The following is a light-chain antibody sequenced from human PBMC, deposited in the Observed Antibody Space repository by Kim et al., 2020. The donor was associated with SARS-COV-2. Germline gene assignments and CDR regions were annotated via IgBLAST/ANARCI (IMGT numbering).Light chain of an antibody. V-gene: IGKV1-39*01. Sequence: ASIGDRVTITCRASQSISSSLNWYQQKPGRAPQLLIYAASTLQSGVPSRFSGSGSGTDFTLTISSLQHEDFATYYCQQSRNTPVTFGQGTRLEIK. CDR1: QSISSS. CDR3: QQSRNTPVT. CDR2: AAS. J-gene: IGKJ5*01.